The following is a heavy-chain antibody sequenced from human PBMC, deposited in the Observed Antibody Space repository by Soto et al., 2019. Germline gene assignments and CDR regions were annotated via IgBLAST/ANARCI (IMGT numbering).Heavy chain of an antibody. J-gene: IGHJ4*02. V-gene: IGHV3-7*04. CDR3: ARDLASSTIPNY. CDR1: GFTFSSYW. Sequence: EVQLVESGGGLVQPGGSLRLSCAASGFTFSSYWMSWVRQAPGKGLEWVANIKQDGSEKYYVDSVKGRFTISRDNAKNSRYRQMNNLRAEDTAVYYCARDLASSTIPNYWGQGTLVTVSS. CDR2: IKQDGSEK. D-gene: IGHD5-12*01.